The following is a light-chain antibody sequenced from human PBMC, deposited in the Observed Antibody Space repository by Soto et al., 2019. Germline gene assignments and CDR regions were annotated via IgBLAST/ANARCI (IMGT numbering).Light chain of an antibody. CDR3: QQRSNWPPVT. CDR2: DAS. CDR1: QSVSSY. Sequence: EIVFTQSPATLSLSPGGRATLSCRSSQSVSSYLAWYQQKPGQAPRLLIYDASNRATGIPARFSGSGSGTDFTLTISSLEPEDFAVYYCQQRSNWPPVTFGQGTRLEIK. J-gene: IGKJ5*01. V-gene: IGKV3-11*01.